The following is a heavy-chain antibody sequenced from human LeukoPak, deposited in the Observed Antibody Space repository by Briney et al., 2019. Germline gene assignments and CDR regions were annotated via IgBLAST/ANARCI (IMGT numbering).Heavy chain of an antibody. CDR1: GFSFNSYC. V-gene: IGHV3-7*01. D-gene: IGHD4-17*01. CDR3: ARGWDYGDAFDI. CDR2: IKQDGSQK. J-gene: IGHJ3*02. Sequence: GGSLRLSCAASGFSFNSYCMSWVRQAPGKGLEWVANIKQDGSQKYYVDSVKGRFTISRDNAKNSLYLRMNSLRAEDTAVYYCARGWDYGDAFDIWGQGTMVSVSS.